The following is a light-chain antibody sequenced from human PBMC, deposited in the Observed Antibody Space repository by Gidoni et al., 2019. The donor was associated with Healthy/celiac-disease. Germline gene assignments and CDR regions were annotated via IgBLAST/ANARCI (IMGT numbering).Light chain of an antibody. CDR3: QSADSSGTVV. CDR1: ALPKQY. CDR2: KDS. V-gene: IGLV3-25*03. Sequence: SPDLTQPPSVSVSPGQTARITCSGDALPKQYAYWYQQKPGQAPVLVIYKDSERPSGIPERFSGSSSGTTVTLTISGVQAEDEADYYCQSADSSGTVVFGGGTKLTVL. J-gene: IGLJ2*01.